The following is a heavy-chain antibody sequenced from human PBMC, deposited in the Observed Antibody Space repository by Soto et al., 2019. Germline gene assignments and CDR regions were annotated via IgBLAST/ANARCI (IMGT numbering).Heavy chain of an antibody. CDR1: GYTLTELS. V-gene: IGHV1-24*01. CDR2: FDPEDGET. D-gene: IGHD3-16*01. Sequence: GASVKVSCKVSGYTLTELSMHWVRQAPGKGLEWIGGFDPEDGETIYAQKFQGRVTMTEDTSTDTAYMELSSLRSEDTAVYYCATRSMTALWDWFDSWGQGTLVTVSS. CDR3: ATRSMTALWDWFDS. J-gene: IGHJ5*01.